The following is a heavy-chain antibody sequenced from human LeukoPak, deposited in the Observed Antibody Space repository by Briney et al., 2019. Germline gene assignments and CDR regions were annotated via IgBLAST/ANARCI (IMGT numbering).Heavy chain of an antibody. J-gene: IGHJ4*02. CDR2: IKQDGSEK. V-gene: IGHV3-7*01. Sequence: GGSLRLSCAASGFTFSGYWMSWVRQAPGKGLEWVANIKQDGSEKYYVDSVKGRFTISRDNAKNSLYLQMNSLRAEDTAVYYCARDPYYDFWSGFLGDYWGQGTLVTVSS. CDR1: GFTFSGYW. CDR3: ARDPYYDFWSGFLGDY. D-gene: IGHD3-3*01.